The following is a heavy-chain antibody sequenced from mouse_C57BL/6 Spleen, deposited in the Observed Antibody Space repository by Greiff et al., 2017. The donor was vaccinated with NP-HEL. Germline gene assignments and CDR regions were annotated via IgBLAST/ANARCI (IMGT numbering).Heavy chain of an antibody. CDR2: INPNNGGT. CDR3: ARAYYGSSYKGEYYFDY. CDR1: GYTFTDYY. Sequence: EVQLQQSGPELVKPGASVKISCKASGYTFTDYYMNWVKQSHGKSLEWIGDINPNNGGTSYNQKFKGKATLTVDKSSSTAYMELRSLTTEDSAVYYCARAYYGSSYKGEYYFDYWGQGTPLTVSS. V-gene: IGHV1-26*01. J-gene: IGHJ2*01. D-gene: IGHD1-1*01.